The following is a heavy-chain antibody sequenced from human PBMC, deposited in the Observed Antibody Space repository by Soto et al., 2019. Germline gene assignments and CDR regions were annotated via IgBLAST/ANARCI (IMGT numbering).Heavy chain of an antibody. V-gene: IGHV1-18*01. J-gene: IGHJ5*02. Sequence: QVQLVQSGAEVKKPGASVKVSCKASGYTFTSYGISWVRQAPGQGLEWMGWISAYNGNTNYAQKLQGRVTMTTDTYTSTAYMELRSLRADDAAVYYCARVKGRYSSSPQLYWFDPWGQGTLVIVSS. CDR3: ARVKGRYSSSPQLYWFDP. CDR1: GYTFTSYG. CDR2: ISAYNGNT. D-gene: IGHD6-13*01.